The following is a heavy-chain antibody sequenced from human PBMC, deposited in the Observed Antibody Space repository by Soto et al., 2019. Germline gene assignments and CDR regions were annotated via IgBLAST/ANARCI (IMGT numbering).Heavy chain of an antibody. CDR3: ARDHWESDRGNCSGGSCLLLYYYGMDV. Sequence: GASVKVSCKASGGTFSSYAISWVRQAPGQGLEWMGGIIPIFGTANYAQKFQGRVTITADESTSTAYMELSSLRSEDTAVYYCARDHWESDRGNCSGGSCLLLYYYGMDVWGQGTTVTVSS. J-gene: IGHJ6*02. CDR1: GGTFSSYA. CDR2: IIPIFGTA. D-gene: IGHD2-15*01. V-gene: IGHV1-69*13.